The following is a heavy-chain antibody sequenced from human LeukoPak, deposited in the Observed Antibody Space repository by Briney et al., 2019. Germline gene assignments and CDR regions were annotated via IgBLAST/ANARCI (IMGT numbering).Heavy chain of an antibody. Sequence: GGSLRLSCAASGFTFSTYGMHWVRQAPGKGLEWVAFISYDGSSKYYLDSVKGRFTISRDNSKNTLYPQMNSLRTEDTGLYNCARDRDRPLSMDYFFGMDVWGQGTAVGVSS. CDR3: ARDRDRPLSMDYFFGMDV. V-gene: IGHV3-30*03. CDR2: ISYDGSSK. J-gene: IGHJ6*02. CDR1: GFTFSTYG. D-gene: IGHD1-14*01.